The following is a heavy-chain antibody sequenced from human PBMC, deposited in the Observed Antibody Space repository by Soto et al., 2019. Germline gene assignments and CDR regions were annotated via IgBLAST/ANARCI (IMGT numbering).Heavy chain of an antibody. CDR1: GFTFSSYT. Sequence: GGSLRLACAASGFTFSSYTLNWVRRAPGKGLEWISYISNDGRPTYYANSVKGRFTISRDNGRDSLFLQMSSLKYEYTAVYYCERENRYRIDYRGQGTLVTVSS. J-gene: IGHJ4*02. CDR3: ERENRYRIDY. D-gene: IGHD1-1*01. CDR2: ISNDGRPT. V-gene: IGHV3-48*02.